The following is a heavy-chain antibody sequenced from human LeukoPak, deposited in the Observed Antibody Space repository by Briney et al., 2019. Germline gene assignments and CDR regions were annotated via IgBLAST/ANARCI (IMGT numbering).Heavy chain of an antibody. Sequence: ASVKVSCKVSGYTLTELSMHWVRQAPGKGLEWMGGFDPEDGETIYAQKFQGRVTMTEDTPTDTAYMELSSLRSEDTAVYYCARGYGGTYARGGRYYMDVWGKGTTVTISS. CDR1: GYTLTELS. CDR3: ARGYGGTYARGGRYYMDV. V-gene: IGHV1-24*01. J-gene: IGHJ6*03. CDR2: FDPEDGET. D-gene: IGHD1-26*01.